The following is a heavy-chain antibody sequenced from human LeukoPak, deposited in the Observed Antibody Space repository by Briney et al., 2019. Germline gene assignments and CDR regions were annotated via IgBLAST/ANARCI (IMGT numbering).Heavy chain of an antibody. CDR3: AKDFYTNSYYFDY. CDR1: GFTFSSNG. Sequence: GGSLRLSCEASGFTFSSNGMHWVRQAPGKGLEWVAFIPNGGCNQFYADSVKGRFTISRDNSKNTLHIQMNRLRPEDTAVYYCAKDFYTNSYYFDYWGQGTVVTVSS. V-gene: IGHV3-30*02. J-gene: IGHJ4*02. CDR2: IPNGGCNQ. D-gene: IGHD2-8*01.